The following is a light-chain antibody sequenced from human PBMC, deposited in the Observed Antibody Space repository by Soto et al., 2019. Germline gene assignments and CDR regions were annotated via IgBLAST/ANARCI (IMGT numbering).Light chain of an antibody. CDR3: QSFDSSLNVV. Sequence: QSVLTQPPSVSGAPGQRVTMSCTGSSSNIGAGHDVQWYQQLPGSAPKLLIYNNFIRASGVPDRFSGSNSGTSASLAITGLQAEDEADYYCQSFDSSLNVVFGGGTKVTVL. V-gene: IGLV1-40*01. J-gene: IGLJ2*01. CDR2: NNF. CDR1: SSNIGAGHD.